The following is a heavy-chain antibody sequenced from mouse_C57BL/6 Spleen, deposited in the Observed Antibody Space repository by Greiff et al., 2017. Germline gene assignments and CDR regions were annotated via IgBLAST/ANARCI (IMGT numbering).Heavy chain of an antibody. Sequence: EVQGVESGGGLVQPKGSLKLSCAASGFSFNTYAMNWVRQAPGKGLEWVARIRSKSNNYATYYADSVKDRFTISRDDSESMLYLQMNNLKTEDTAMYYCVPEGLGREDYAMDYWGQGTSVTVSS. J-gene: IGHJ4*01. CDR1: GFSFNTYA. CDR3: VPEGLGREDYAMDY. V-gene: IGHV10-1*01. CDR2: IRSKSNNYAT. D-gene: IGHD4-1*01.